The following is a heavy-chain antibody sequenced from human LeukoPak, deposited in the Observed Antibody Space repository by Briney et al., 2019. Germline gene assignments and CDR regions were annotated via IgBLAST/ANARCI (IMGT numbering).Heavy chain of an antibody. J-gene: IGHJ4*02. CDR1: GGSISSGGYY. V-gene: IGHV4-31*03. CDR2: IYYSGST. D-gene: IGHD3-22*01. Sequence: SETLSLTCTVSGGSISSGGYYWSWIRQHPGKGLEWIGYIYYSGSTYYNPSLKSRVTISVDTSKNHFSLKLSSVTDADTAVYYCARYYYDSSGYYGPFGYWGQGTLVTVSS. CDR3: ARYYYDSSGYYGPFGY.